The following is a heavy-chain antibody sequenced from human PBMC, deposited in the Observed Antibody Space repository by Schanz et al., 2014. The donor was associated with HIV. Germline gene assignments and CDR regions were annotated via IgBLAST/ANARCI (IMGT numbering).Heavy chain of an antibody. CDR2: IDPNSGGT. J-gene: IGHJ5*02. CDR3: ARDDPFDP. Sequence: QAQLMQSGAEVKKPGASVKVSCKASGYTFAGHRIHWLRQAPGQGLDWMGWIDPNSGGTNYAQKFQARVTMTRDKSISTAYMELTRLRSDDTAVYYCARDDPFDPWGQGTLVTVSS. V-gene: IGHV1-2*02. CDR1: GYTFAGHR.